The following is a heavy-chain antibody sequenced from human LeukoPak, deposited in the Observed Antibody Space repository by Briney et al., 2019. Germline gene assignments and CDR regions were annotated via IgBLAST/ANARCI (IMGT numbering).Heavy chain of an antibody. CDR2: IYHSGST. CDR3: ARARRYCSGGSCYYPNYYYYMDV. CDR1: GYSISSGYY. D-gene: IGHD2-15*01. J-gene: IGHJ6*03. Sequence: SETLSLTCAVSGYSISSGYYWGWIRQPLGKGLEWIGSIYHSGSTYYNPSLKSRVTISVDTSKNQFSLKLSSVTAADTAVYYCARARRYCSGGSCYYPNYYYYMDVWGKGTTVTVSS. V-gene: IGHV4-38-2*01.